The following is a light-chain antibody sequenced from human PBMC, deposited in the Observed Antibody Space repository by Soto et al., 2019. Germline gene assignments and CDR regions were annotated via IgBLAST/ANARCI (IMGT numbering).Light chain of an antibody. CDR1: RSINSNY. CDR3: QQRRNWPQLT. V-gene: IGKV3D-20*02. CDR2: GAS. Sequence: EIVMTQSPGTLSLSPGEGATLSCRASRSINSNYLAWYQQKPGQAPSLLTYGASRRATDVPDRFSASGSGTDFALTISSIEPEDFAVYYCQQRRNWPQLTFGGGTKVDIK. J-gene: IGKJ4*01.